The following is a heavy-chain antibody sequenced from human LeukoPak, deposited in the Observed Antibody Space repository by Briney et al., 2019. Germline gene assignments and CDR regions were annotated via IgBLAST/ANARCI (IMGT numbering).Heavy chain of an antibody. J-gene: IGHJ3*02. CDR1: GFTFSSYS. D-gene: IGHD6-19*01. CDR3: ASGIAVADAFDI. Sequence: GGSLRLSCAASGFTFSSYSMNWVRQAPGKGLEWVSSISSSSSYIYYADSVKGRFTISRDNAKNSLYLQMNSLRAEDTAVYYCASGIAVADAFDIWGQGTMVTVSS. V-gene: IGHV3-21*01. CDR2: ISSSSSYI.